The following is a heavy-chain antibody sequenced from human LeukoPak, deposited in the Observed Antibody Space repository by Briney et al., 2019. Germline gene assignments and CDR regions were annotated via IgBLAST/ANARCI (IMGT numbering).Heavy chain of an antibody. CDR3: AKGTGAGSYWVDY. Sequence: PGGSLRLSCAASEFTFSDYSMNWVRQAPGKGLEWVASISTSSSYIYYADSVKGRFTISRDNAKNSVYLQMNSLRDEDTALYYCAKGTGAGSYWVDYWGQGTLVTVSS. CDR2: ISTSSSYI. V-gene: IGHV3-21*01. CDR1: EFTFSDYS. D-gene: IGHD3-10*01. J-gene: IGHJ4*02.